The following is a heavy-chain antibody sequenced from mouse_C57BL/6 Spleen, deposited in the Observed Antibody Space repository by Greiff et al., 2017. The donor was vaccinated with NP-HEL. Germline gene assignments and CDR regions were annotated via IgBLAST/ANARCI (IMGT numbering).Heavy chain of an antibody. V-gene: IGHV1-50*01. CDR1: GYTFTSYW. D-gene: IGHD2-4*01. CDR3: AYDYDSPFAY. Sequence: QVQLQQPGAELVKPGASVKLSCKASGYTFTSYWMQWVKQRPGQGLEWIGEIDPSDSYTNYNQKFKGKATLTVDTSSSTAYMQLSSLTSEDSAVYYCAYDYDSPFAYWGQRTLVTVSA. J-gene: IGHJ3*01. CDR2: IDPSDSYT.